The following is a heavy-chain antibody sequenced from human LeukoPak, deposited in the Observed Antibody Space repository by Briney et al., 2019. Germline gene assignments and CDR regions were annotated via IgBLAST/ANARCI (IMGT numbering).Heavy chain of an antibody. CDR2: MNPNSGNT. Sequence: ASVKVSCKASGYTFTGYYMHWVRQATGQGLEWMGWMNPNSGNTGYAQKFQGRVTMTRNTSISTAYMELSSLRSEDTAVYYCARGEVDYWGQGTLVTVSS. CDR1: GYTFTGYY. J-gene: IGHJ4*02. V-gene: IGHV1-8*02. CDR3: ARGEVDY.